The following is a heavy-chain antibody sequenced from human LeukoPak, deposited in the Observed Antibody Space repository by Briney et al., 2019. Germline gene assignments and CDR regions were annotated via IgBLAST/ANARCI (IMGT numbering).Heavy chain of an antibody. CDR1: VFTFRSYS. D-gene: IGHD3-16*01. CDR2: ISSSSSYI. V-gene: IGHV3-21*01. J-gene: IGHJ4*02. CDR3: ARVGDYGDY. Sequence: SLRVSCAASVFTFRSYSMNWVHQAPGKGLEWVSSISSSSSYIYYADSVQGRFTISRDNAKNSLYLQMNSLRAEDTAVYYCARVGDYGDYWGQGTLVTVSS.